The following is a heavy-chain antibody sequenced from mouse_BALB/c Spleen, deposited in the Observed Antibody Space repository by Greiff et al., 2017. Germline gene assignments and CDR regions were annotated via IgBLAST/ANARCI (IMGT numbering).Heavy chain of an antibody. Sequence: VKLVESGAELARPGASVKMSCKASGYTFTSYTMHWVKQRPGQGLEWIGYINPSSGYTNYNQKFKDKATLTADKSSSTAYMQLSSLTSEDSAVYYCARLYYDYDGYYYAMDYWGQGTSVTVSS. CDR1: GYTFTSYT. V-gene: IGHV1-4*01. CDR3: ARLYYDYDGYYYAMDY. J-gene: IGHJ4*01. D-gene: IGHD2-4*01. CDR2: INPSSGYT.